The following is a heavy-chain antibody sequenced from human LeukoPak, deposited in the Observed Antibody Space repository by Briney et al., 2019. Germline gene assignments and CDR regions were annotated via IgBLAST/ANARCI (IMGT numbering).Heavy chain of an antibody. CDR3: ARAPITSPFYFDY. CDR2: INWSGGST. Sequence: PGGSLRLSCSASGFAFDEHGMSWVRQVPGKGLEWVSGINWSGGSTGYADPLRGRFTISRDNAKNSLYLQMDSLRAEDTALYYCARAPITSPFYFDYWGQGTLVTVSS. J-gene: IGHJ4*02. CDR1: GFAFDEHG. V-gene: IGHV3-20*04. D-gene: IGHD2-2*01.